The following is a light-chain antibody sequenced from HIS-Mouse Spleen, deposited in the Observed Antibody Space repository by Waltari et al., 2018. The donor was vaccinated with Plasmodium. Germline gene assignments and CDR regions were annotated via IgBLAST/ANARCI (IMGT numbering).Light chain of an antibody. J-gene: IGKJ4*01. Sequence: EIVLTQSPATLSLSPGERATLSCRASQSVSSYLACYQQKPGQAPRLLIYDAYNRATGIPARFSGSGAGTDFTLTISSLEPEDFAVYYCQQRSNWPPLTFGGGTKVEIK. CDR2: DAY. CDR1: QSVSSY. CDR3: QQRSNWPPLT. V-gene: IGKV3-11*01.